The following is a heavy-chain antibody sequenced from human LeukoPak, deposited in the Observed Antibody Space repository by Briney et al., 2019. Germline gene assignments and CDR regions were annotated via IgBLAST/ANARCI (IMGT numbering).Heavy chain of an antibody. CDR2: IIPIFGTA. CDR1: GGTFSSYA. V-gene: IGHV1-69*13. D-gene: IGHD3-3*01. J-gene: IGHJ6*02. Sequence: EASVKVFCKASGGTFSSYAISWVRQAPGQGLEWMGGIIPIFGTANYAQKFQGRVTITADESTSTAYMELSSLRSEDTAVYHCARGSAPQLRFHYYYYGMDVWGQGTTVTVSS. CDR3: ARGSAPQLRFHYYYYGMDV.